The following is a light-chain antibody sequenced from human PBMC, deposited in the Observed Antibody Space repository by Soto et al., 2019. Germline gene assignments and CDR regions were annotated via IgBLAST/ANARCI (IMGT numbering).Light chain of an antibody. CDR2: GNN. Sequence: QSVLTQPPSVSGAPGQRVTIPCTGSSSNIGASYGVHWYQHFPGTAPKLLIYGNNNRPSGVPDRFSGSKSGTSASLAITGLQAEDEAEYYRQSYDSSLSGSVFGGGTKLTVL. V-gene: IGLV1-40*01. J-gene: IGLJ2*01. CDR1: SSNIGASYG. CDR3: QSYDSSLSGSV.